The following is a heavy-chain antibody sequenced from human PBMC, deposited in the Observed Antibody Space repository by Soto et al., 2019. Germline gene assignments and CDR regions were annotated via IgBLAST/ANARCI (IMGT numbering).Heavy chain of an antibody. J-gene: IGHJ3*02. CDR1: GYTFTSYY. V-gene: IGHV1-46*03. Sequence: ASVKVSCKASGYTFTSYYMHWVRQAPGQGLEWMGIINPSGDSTTYAQKFQGRVTMTRDTSTSTVYMKLSSLRSEDTALYYCASEGTVTDAFDIWGQGTMVTVSS. D-gene: IGHD4-17*01. CDR2: INPSGDST. CDR3: ASEGTVTDAFDI.